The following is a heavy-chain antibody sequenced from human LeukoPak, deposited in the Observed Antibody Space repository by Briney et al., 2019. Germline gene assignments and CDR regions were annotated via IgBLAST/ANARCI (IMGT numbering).Heavy chain of an antibody. CDR3: ARDLAMYSPDLDY. Sequence: ASVKVSCKASGYTFTDYYLHWVRQAPGHGLEWMGWINPKTGVTMYAQNFQGRVTMTRDTSINTAYMEVSRLRSDDTAVFYCARDLAMYSPDLDYWGQGTLVTVSS. CDR1: GYTFTDYY. V-gene: IGHV1-2*02. J-gene: IGHJ4*02. CDR2: INPKTGVT. D-gene: IGHD1-26*01.